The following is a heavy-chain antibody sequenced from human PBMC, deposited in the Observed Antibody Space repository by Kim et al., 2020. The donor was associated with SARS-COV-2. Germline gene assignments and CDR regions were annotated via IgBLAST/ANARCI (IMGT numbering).Heavy chain of an antibody. CDR1: GFTFDDYA. CDR3: AKDEDGGGQLRYFDWLIPYYYYGMDV. Sequence: GGSLRLSCAASGFTFDDYAMHWVRQAPGKGLEWVSLISGDGVSTYYPDSVKGRFTISKDNSKNSLYLQMNSLRTEDTALYYCAKDEDGGGQLRYFDWLIPYYYYGMDVWGQGTTVTVSS. V-gene: IGHV3-43*02. D-gene: IGHD3-9*01. J-gene: IGHJ6*02. CDR2: ISGDGVST.